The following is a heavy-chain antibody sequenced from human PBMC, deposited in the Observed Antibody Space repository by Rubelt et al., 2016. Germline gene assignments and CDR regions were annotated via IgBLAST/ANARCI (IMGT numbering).Heavy chain of an antibody. V-gene: IGHV1-2*02. CDR3: ARDRIFRSIAMDV. Sequence: QVQLVQSGAEVKKPGASVTVSCKVSGYTLTELSMHWVRQAPGKGLEWLGWNNLNTGGTNYAQKFQCRVTMTRDTSISTVDMDLSRLRSDDTAVYYCARDRIFRSIAMDVWGKGTTVTVSS. CDR1: GYTLTELS. D-gene: IGHD2-2*01. CDR2: NNLNTGGT. J-gene: IGHJ6*03.